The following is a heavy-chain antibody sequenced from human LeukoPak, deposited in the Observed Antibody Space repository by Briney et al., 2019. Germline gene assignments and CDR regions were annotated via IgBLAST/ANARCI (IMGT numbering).Heavy chain of an antibody. CDR1: GYSITSGYF. CDR3: ARGQKYRSGYTVTELGSGYFDS. D-gene: IGHD5-18*01. V-gene: IGHV4-38-2*02. CDR2: FYHSGST. Sequence: SETLSLTCTVSGYSITSGYFWGWIRQPPGKGLEWIGNFYHSGSTYYNPSLKSRVTISVDTSKNQFSLRLSSVTAADTAVYYCARGQKYRSGYTVTELGSGYFDSWGQGTLVTVSS. J-gene: IGHJ4*02.